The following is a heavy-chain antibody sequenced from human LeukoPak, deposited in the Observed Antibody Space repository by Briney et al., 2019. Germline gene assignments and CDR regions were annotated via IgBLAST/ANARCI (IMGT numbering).Heavy chain of an antibody. CDR3: ARENDYGDYVMDY. D-gene: IGHD4-17*01. V-gene: IGHV3-21*01. J-gene: IGHJ4*02. Sequence: PGGSLRLSCAASGFTFSSYSMNWVRQAPGKGLEWVSSISGSSSYIYYADSVKGRFTISRDNAKNSLYLQMNSLRAEDTAVYYCARENDYGDYVMDYWGQGTLVTVSS. CDR1: GFTFSSYS. CDR2: ISGSSSYI.